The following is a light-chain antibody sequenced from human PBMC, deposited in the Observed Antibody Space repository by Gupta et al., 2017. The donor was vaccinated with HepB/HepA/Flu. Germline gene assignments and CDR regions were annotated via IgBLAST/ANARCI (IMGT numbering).Light chain of an antibody. CDR1: NSDVGAYNY. V-gene: IGLV2-14*01. Sequence: QSALTQPASVSGSPGQSITISCTGTNSDVGAYNYVSWYQQHPGKVPKLMIYDVTYRPSGVSSRFFGSKSGNTASLTISGLQAEDEGDYFCKSYAGSNIWVFGGGTKLTVL. CDR3: KSYAGSNIWV. CDR2: DVT. J-gene: IGLJ3*02.